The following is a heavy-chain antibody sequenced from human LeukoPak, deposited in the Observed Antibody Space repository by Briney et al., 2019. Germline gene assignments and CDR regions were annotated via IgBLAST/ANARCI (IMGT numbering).Heavy chain of an antibody. CDR2: INPNSGGT. D-gene: IGHD1-26*01. V-gene: IGHV1-2*04. J-gene: IGHJ3*02. CDR3: ARAVGIVGATADAFDI. Sequence: GASVMVSCKASGYTFTGYYMHWVRQAPGQGLEWMGWINPNSGGTNYAQKFQGWVTMTRDTSISTAYMELSRLRSDDTAVYYCARAVGIVGATADAFDIWGQGTMVTVSS. CDR1: GYTFTGYY.